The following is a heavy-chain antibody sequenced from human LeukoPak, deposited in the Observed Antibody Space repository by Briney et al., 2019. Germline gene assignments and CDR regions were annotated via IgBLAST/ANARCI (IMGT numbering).Heavy chain of an antibody. CDR2: ISYDGSNE. CDR1: GFTFSSYA. Sequence: PGGSLRLSCAASGFTFSSYAMHWVRQAPGRGLEWVATISYDGSNEYYADSVKGRFTISRDNSKNTLYLQMNSLRAEDTAVYYCARDSGYDNGVDYWGQGTLVTVSS. J-gene: IGHJ4*02. CDR3: ARDSGYDNGVDY. V-gene: IGHV3-30-3*01. D-gene: IGHD5-12*01.